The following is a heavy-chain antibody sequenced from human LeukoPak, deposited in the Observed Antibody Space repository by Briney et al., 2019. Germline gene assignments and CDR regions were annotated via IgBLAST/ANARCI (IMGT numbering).Heavy chain of an antibody. D-gene: IGHD2-8*01. CDR1: GYTFTSYA. Sequence: ASVKVSCKASGYTFTSYALGWVRQAPGQGLEWMGWINTNTGNPTYAQGFTGRFVFSLDTSDNTAYLQISSLQAEDTAVYYCASFFCTSGLCYYLDYWGQGTLVTVSS. J-gene: IGHJ4*02. V-gene: IGHV7-4-1*02. CDR2: INTNTGNP. CDR3: ASFFCTSGLCYYLDY.